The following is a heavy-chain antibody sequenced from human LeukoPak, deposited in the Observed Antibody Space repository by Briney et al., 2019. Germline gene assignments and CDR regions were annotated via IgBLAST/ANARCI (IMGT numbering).Heavy chain of an antibody. D-gene: IGHD6-19*01. CDR2: NSGGSS. CDR3: AKDLGSSGWYIDY. CDR1: GFTFSTYG. V-gene: IGHV3-23*01. Sequence: PGGSLRLSCAASGFTFSTYGVYWVRQAPGKGLEWVSSNSGGSSYYAYSVKGRFTISRDNSKNTLYLQMNSLRADDTAVYYCAKDLGSSGWYIDYWGQGTLVTVSS. J-gene: IGHJ4*02.